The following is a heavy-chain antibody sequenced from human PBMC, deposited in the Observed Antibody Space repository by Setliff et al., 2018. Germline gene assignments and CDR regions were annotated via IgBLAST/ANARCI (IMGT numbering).Heavy chain of an antibody. CDR3: ARVTIAVAGYFDF. CDR2: IIPILGIA. J-gene: IGHJ4*02. V-gene: IGHV1-69*10. CDR1: GGTFSSYA. Sequence: SVKVSCKASGGTFSSYAISWVRQAPGQGLEWMGGIIPILGIANYAQKFQGRVTITADESTSTAYMELSSLRSEDTAVYYCARVTIAVAGYFDFWGQGTLVTVSS. D-gene: IGHD6-19*01.